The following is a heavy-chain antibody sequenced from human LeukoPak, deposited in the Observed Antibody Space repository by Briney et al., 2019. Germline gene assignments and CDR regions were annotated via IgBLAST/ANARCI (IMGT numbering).Heavy chain of an antibody. J-gene: IGHJ5*02. CDR3: ARLRKMGGNWFDP. CDR1: GFTFSSYW. CDR2: INSDGSST. Sequence: GGSLRLSCAASGFTFSSYWMHWVRQAPGKGLVWVSRINSDGSSTSYADSVKGRFTISRDNAKNTLYLQMNSLRAEDTAVYYCARLRKMGGNWFDPWGQGTLVTVSS. V-gene: IGHV3-74*01. D-gene: IGHD3-16*01.